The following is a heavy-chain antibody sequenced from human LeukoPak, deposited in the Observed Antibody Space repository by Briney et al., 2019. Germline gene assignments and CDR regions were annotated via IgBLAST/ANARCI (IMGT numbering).Heavy chain of an antibody. D-gene: IGHD3-22*01. Sequence: KASGTLSLTCTVSGGSISSTTWWSWVRQSPGKGLEWIEEIHHSGSTNYNPSLKSRVTISVDTSRNQFSLKLTSVTAADTAVYYCDRVSDRDSSGYYWGFEYWGQGTLVTVSS. CDR2: IHHSGST. CDR1: GGSISSTTW. J-gene: IGHJ4*02. CDR3: DRVSDRDSSGYYWGFEY. V-gene: IGHV4-4*02.